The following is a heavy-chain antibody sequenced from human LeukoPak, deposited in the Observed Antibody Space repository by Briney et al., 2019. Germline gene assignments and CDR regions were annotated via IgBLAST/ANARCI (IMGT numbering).Heavy chain of an antibody. V-gene: IGHV4-30-4*01. D-gene: IGHD3-10*01. CDR2: IYYSGST. CDR3: ARVSDGSGSYYGYYFDY. J-gene: IGHJ4*02. Sequence: PSQTLSLTCTVSGGSISSGDYYWSWIRQPPGKGLEWIGYIYYSGSTYYNPSLKSRVTISVDTSKNQFSLKLSPVTAADTAVYYCARVSDGSGSYYGYYFDYWGQGTLVTVSS. CDR1: GGSISSGDYY.